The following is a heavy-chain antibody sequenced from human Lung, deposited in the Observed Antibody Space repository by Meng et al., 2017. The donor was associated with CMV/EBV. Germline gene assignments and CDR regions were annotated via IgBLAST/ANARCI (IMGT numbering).Heavy chain of an antibody. D-gene: IGHD5-12*01. CDR2: ISSSSAYI. V-gene: IGHV3-21*06. J-gene: IGHJ4*02. Sequence: GESLKISCAASGFMFSSYTMNWVRQAPGRGLEWVSSISSSSAYIFYADSVKGRFTISRDNAKNSLNLQMHSLRAEDTALYYCARGDYSGYDVPDYWGQGTPVTVSS. CDR1: GFMFSSYT. CDR3: ARGDYSGYDVPDY.